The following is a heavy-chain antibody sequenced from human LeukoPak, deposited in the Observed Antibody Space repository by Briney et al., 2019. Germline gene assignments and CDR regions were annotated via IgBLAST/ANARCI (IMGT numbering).Heavy chain of an antibody. CDR1: GGTFSSYA. D-gene: IGHD6-13*01. Sequence: SVKVSCKASGGTFSSYAISWVRQAPGQGLEWMGRIIPIFGTANYAQKFQGRVTITADKSTSTAYMELSSLRSEDTAVYYCARAAAAGTEYYYYMDVWGKGTTVTASS. CDR3: ARAAAAGTEYYYYMDV. CDR2: IIPIFGTA. J-gene: IGHJ6*03. V-gene: IGHV1-69*06.